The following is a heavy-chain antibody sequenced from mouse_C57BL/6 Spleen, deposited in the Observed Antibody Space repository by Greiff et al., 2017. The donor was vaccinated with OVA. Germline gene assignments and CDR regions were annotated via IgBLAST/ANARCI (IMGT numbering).Heavy chain of an antibody. Sequence: EVKLQESGPGLVKPSQSLSLTCSVTGYSITSGYYWNWIRQFPGNKLEWMGYISYDGSNNYNPSLKNRISITRDTSKNQFFLKLNSVTTEDTATYYCARGKGSSGYVDYYAMDYWGQGTSVTVSS. V-gene: IGHV3-6*01. CDR1: GYSITSGYY. CDR2: ISYDGSN. J-gene: IGHJ4*01. CDR3: ARGKGSSGYVDYYAMDY. D-gene: IGHD3-2*02.